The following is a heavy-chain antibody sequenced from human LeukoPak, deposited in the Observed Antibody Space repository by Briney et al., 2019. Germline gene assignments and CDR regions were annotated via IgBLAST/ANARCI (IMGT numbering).Heavy chain of an antibody. D-gene: IGHD6-13*01. CDR1: GFTFSSYA. Sequence: PGRSLRLSCAASGFTFSSYAMHWVRQAPGKGLEWVAFIRYDGSNKYYADSVKGRFTISRDNSKNTLYLQMNSLRAEDTAVYYCAKRTGHSSSWYYYYYMDVWGKGTTVTISS. CDR2: IRYDGSNK. V-gene: IGHV3-30*02. CDR3: AKRTGHSSSWYYYYYMDV. J-gene: IGHJ6*03.